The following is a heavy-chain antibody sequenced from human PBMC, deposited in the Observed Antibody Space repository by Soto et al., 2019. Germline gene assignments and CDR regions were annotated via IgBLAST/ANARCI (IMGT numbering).Heavy chain of an antibody. CDR3: AKDLTTVTTGYYYGMDV. J-gene: IGHJ6*02. CDR2: INVYNGNT. CDR1: GYTFTCYG. D-gene: IGHD4-17*01. V-gene: IGHV1-18*01. Sequence: ASVKVSCKASGYTFTCYGISWVRQAPGQGLEWMGWINVYNGNTNYAQKLQGRVTMTTDTSTSTAYMELRSLRSEDTAVYYCAKDLTTVTTGYYYGMDVWGQGTTVTVSS.